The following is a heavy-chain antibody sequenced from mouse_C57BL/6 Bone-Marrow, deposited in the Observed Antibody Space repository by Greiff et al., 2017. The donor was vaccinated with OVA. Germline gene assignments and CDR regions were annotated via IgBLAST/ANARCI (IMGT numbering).Heavy chain of an antibody. D-gene: IGHD2-3*01. J-gene: IGHJ4*01. Sequence: QVHVKQSGAELARPGASVKMSCKASGYTFTSYTMHWVKQRPGQGLEWIGYINPSSGYTKYNQKFKDKATLTADKSSSTAYMQLSSLTSEDSAVYYCAKDGYPYAMDYWGQGTSVTVSS. CDR1: GYTFTSYT. CDR2: INPSSGYT. CDR3: AKDGYPYAMDY. V-gene: IGHV1-4*01.